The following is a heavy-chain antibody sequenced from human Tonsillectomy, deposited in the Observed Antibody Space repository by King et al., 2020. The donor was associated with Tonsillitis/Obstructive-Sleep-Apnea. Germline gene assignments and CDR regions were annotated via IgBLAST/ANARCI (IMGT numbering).Heavy chain of an antibody. CDR3: ARGLEPPYYHYMDV. CDR1: GGSFSDYC. CDR2: INHSGST. Sequence: VQLQQWGAGLLKPSETLSLTCAVYGGSFSDYCWSWIRQPPGKGLEWIGEINHSGSTNYNPSLKRRVTISIDTSKNHFSLRLSSVTAADTAVFYCARGLEPPYYHYMDVWDKGTTVTVSS. J-gene: IGHJ6*03. V-gene: IGHV4-34*01.